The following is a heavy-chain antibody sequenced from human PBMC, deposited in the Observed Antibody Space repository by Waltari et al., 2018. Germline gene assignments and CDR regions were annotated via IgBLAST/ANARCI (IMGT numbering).Heavy chain of an antibody. CDR3: ARGITDDSSGYYLGYFQH. CDR1: GFTFSSSW. J-gene: IGHJ1*01. D-gene: IGHD3-22*01. CDR2: IKKDVSEN. V-gene: IGHV3-7*01. Sequence: EVQLVESGGGLVQPGGSLRLSCAASGFTFSSSWMSWVRHAPGKGLEWVANIKKDVSENYYLDSVKGRFNISRDNAKNVLYLQMNSLRAEDTAVYYCARGITDDSSGYYLGYFQHWGQGTLVTVSS.